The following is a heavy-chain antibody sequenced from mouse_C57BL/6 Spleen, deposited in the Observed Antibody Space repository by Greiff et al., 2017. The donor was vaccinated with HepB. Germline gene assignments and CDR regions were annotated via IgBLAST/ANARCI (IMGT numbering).Heavy chain of an antibody. CDR1: GFSLTSYG. V-gene: IGHV2-5*01. CDR2: IWRGGST. Sequence: QVQLQQSGPGLVQPSQSLSITCTVSGFSLTSYGVHWVRQSPGKGLEWLGVIWRGGSTDYNAAFMSRLSITKDNSKSQVFFKMNSLQADDTAIYYCAKTLSYYSNWYFDVWGTGTTVTVSS. D-gene: IGHD2-5*01. CDR3: AKTLSYYSNWYFDV. J-gene: IGHJ1*03.